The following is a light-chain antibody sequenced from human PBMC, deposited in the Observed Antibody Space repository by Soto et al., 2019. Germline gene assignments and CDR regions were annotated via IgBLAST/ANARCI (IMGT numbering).Light chain of an antibody. J-gene: IGLJ1*01. CDR2: DDS. CDR1: NIGSDT. Sequence: SYELTQPPSVSVAPGETGRITCGRNNIGSDTVHWYQQKPGQAPVVVVDDDSERPSGTPERISGSNSGDTATLPIRRVEPGDEAAYYCLVWDSIGDNYVFGSGTKVTVL. CDR3: LVWDSIGDNYV. V-gene: IGLV3-21*02.